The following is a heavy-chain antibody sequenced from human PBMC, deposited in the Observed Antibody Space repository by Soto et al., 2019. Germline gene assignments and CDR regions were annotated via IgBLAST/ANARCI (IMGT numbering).Heavy chain of an antibody. D-gene: IGHD2-2*01. V-gene: IGHV4-30-4*01. CDR3: VRYCSTTKCPFDY. CDR2: IYYSGNT. CDR1: GGSISSSGSY. Sequence: SETLSLTCTVSGGSISSSGSYWGWIRQPPGKGLEWIGYIYYSGNTYFNPSLKSRVTLSVDTSKNQFSLNLSSVTAADTAVYYCVRYCSTTKCPFDYWGQGTLVTVSS. J-gene: IGHJ4*02.